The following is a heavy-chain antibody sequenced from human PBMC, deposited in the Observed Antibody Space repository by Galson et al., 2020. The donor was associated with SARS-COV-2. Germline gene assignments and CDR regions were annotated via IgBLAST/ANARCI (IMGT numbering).Heavy chain of an antibody. CDR2: IDWGDDK. CDR3: ARNDCLWDWFDP. D-gene: IGHD3-16*01. J-gene: IGHJ5*02. CDR1: GFSFANSTMC. Sequence: SGPTLAKPTETLTLTCTFSGFSFANSTMCVSWFRQSPGKALEWLARIDWGDDKFYNPSLKTRLSISKDTSRNQVVLPMTNMDRVDTGTYYCARNDCLWDWFDPWGQGTLVTVSS. V-gene: IGHV2-70*17.